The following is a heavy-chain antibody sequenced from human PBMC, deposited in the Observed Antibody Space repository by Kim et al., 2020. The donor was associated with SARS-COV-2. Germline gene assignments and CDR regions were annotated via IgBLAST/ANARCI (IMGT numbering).Heavy chain of an antibody. V-gene: IGHV3-30*18. D-gene: IGHD1-26*01. CDR2: ISYDGSNK. J-gene: IGHJ4*02. Sequence: GGSLRLSCAASGFTFSSYGMHWVRQAPGKGLEWVAVISYDGSNKYYADSVKGRFTISRDNSKNTLYLQMNSLRAEDTAVYYCAKGLFIVGATTPDYWGQG. CDR3: AKGLFIVGATTPDY. CDR1: GFTFSSYG.